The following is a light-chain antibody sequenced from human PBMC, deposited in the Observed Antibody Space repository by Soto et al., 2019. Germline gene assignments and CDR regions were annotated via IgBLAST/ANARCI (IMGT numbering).Light chain of an antibody. Sequence: IQLTQSPSSLSASVGGRVTITCRASQDIRGALAWYQQKPGKAPKLLIYDASNLETGVPSRFSGSGSGTDFTFTISSLQPEDIATYYCQQYDNLPLTFGQGTRLEIK. CDR1: QDIRGA. J-gene: IGKJ5*01. CDR3: QQYDNLPLT. CDR2: DAS. V-gene: IGKV1-33*01.